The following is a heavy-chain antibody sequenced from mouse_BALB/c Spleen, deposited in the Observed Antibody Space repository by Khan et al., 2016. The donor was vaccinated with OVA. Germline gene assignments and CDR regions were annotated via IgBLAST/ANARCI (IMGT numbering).Heavy chain of an antibody. CDR2: IWSDGRT. CDR3: ARHQFPLSMDS. J-gene: IGHJ4*01. Sequence: QIQLVQSGPDLVAPPQSLSITCSVSGFSLTSFAIHWVRQPPGKGLEWLVVIWSDGRTTYNSSLKSRLSISKDNSKSQVFLKINSLQTDDTAMYYCARHQFPLSMDSWGQGTSVTVSS. CDR1: GFSLTSFA. V-gene: IGHV2-6-2*01.